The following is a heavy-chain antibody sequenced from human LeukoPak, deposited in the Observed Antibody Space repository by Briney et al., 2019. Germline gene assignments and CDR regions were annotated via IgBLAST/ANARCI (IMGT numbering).Heavy chain of an antibody. Sequence: GGSLRLSCAASGFTFSDYYMSWIRQAPGKGLEWVSYISSSGSTIYYAYSVKGRFTISRDNAKNSLYLQMNSLRAEDTAVYYCARNYYDSSGYCAYWGQGTLVTVSS. CDR3: ARNYYDSSGYCAY. CDR2: ISSSGSTI. J-gene: IGHJ4*02. CDR1: GFTFSDYY. D-gene: IGHD3-22*01. V-gene: IGHV3-11*01.